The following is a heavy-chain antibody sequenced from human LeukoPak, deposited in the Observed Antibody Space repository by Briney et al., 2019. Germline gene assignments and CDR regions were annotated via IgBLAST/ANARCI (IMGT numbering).Heavy chain of an antibody. J-gene: IGHJ4*02. CDR2: IHPNSRGP. CDR1: GHTFPRYY. Sequence: ASVKLFRHVYGHTFPRYYMHWVRQAPGQARQWVGRIHPNSRGPNYAQKFQGMVTMTRDTSISTAYMELSRLRSDDTAVYYCARGKSYYYDSSGYHGVDYWGQGTLVTVSS. CDR3: ARGKSYYYDSSGYHGVDY. D-gene: IGHD3-22*01. V-gene: IGHV1-2*06.